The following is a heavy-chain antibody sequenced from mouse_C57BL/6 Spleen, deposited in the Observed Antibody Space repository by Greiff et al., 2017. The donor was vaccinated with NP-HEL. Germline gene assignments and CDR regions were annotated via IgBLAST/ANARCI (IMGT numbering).Heavy chain of an antibody. J-gene: IGHJ4*01. Sequence: QVQLKESGAELARPGASVKMSCKASGYTFTSYTMHWVTQRPGQGLEWIGYINPSSGYTKYNQKFKDKATLTADKSSSTAYMQLSSLTSEDSAVYYCARPYSNGAMDYWGQGTSVTVSS. CDR3: ARPYSNGAMDY. D-gene: IGHD2-5*01. V-gene: IGHV1-4*01. CDR1: GYTFTSYT. CDR2: INPSSGYT.